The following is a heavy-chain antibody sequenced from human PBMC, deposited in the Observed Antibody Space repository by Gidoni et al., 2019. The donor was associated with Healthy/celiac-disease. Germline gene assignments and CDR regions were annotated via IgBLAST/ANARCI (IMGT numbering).Heavy chain of an antibody. V-gene: IGHV4-39*01. J-gene: IGHJ4*02. CDR2: IYYSGST. D-gene: IGHD3-3*01. CDR3: ARQTPGGYDFWSGIDY. CDR1: AGSISSSSYY. Sequence: QLQLXXSGPGLVKPSETLSLTCTVSAGSISSSSYYWGWLRQPPGKGLEWIGSIYYSGSTYYTPSLKSRVTISVDTSKNQFSLKLSSVTAADTAVYYCARQTPGGYDFWSGIDYWGQGTLVTVSS.